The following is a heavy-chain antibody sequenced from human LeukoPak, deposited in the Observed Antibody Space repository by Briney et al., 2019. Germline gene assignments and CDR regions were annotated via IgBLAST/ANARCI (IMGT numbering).Heavy chain of an antibody. J-gene: IGHJ4*02. CDR2: IIPNFGTP. V-gene: IGHV1-69*06. CDR3: AGSLGYCTSNVCYLKY. D-gene: IGHD2-8*01. Sequence: SVKVSCKASGGTFSSYTISWVRQAPGQGLEWMGGIIPNFGTPNYAQKFQGRVTITADKSTSTAYMELSSLRSEDTAVYYCAGSLGYCTSNVCYLKYWGQGTLVTVSS. CDR1: GGTFSSYT.